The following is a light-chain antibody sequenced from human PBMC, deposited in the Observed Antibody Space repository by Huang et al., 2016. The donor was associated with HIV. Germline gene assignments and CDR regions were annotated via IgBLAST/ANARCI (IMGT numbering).Light chain of an antibody. V-gene: IGKV3-11*01. Sequence: EIILTQSPATLSLSPGERATLSCRASQSVGSYLAWYQQKPGQAPRLLIDDASNRATGIPARFSGGGSGTDFTLTIRGLEPDDFAVYFCQQRSNRTPTTFGQGTKGE. CDR2: DAS. CDR3: QQRSNRTPTT. CDR1: QSVGSY. J-gene: IGKJ1*01.